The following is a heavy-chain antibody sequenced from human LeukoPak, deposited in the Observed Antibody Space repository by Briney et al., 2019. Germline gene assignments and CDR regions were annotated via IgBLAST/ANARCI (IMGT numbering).Heavy chain of an antibody. CDR1: GFTLSSYA. V-gene: IGHV3-23*01. CDR3: AKDPVAAHLEMDV. J-gene: IGHJ6*02. Sequence: GGSLRLSCAASGFTLSSYAMSWVRQAPGKGLEWVSAISGSGGSTYYADSVKGRFTISRDNSKSTLYLQMNSLRAEDTAVYYCAKDPVAAHLEMDVWGQGTTVTVSS. D-gene: IGHD6-25*01. CDR2: ISGSGGST.